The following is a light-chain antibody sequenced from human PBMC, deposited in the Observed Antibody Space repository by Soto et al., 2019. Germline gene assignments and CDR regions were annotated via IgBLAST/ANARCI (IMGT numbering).Light chain of an antibody. V-gene: IGKV1-5*01. Sequence: DIHMAHSPSTLSASGGDTVTITCRAIQRMSGWLAWHQQKPGKAPKLLIYDVSALKRGVPPRFSGSGSGTEFTLTISSLQPDDFATYYCQQYDSFSVTFGQGTKVDIK. J-gene: IGKJ1*01. CDR3: QQYDSFSVT. CDR2: DVS. CDR1: QRMSGW.